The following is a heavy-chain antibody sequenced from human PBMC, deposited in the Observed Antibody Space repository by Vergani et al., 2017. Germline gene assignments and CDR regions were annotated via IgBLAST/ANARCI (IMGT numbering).Heavy chain of an antibody. J-gene: IGHJ4*02. Sequence: EVQLVESGGGLVQPGGSLRLSCSASGFTFSSYAMHWVRQAPGKGLEYVSAISSNGGSTYYADSVKGRFTISRDNSKNTLYLQMSSLGAEGTAVYYWLKDTGYSFCYFDYWGQGTLVTVSS. CDR2: ISSNGGST. CDR1: GFTFSSYA. CDR3: LKDTGYSFCYFDY. D-gene: IGHD5-18*01. V-gene: IGHV3-64D*06.